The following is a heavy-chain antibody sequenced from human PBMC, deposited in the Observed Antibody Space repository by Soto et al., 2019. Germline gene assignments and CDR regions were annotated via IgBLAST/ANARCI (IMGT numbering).Heavy chain of an antibody. CDR1: GGSISSSSYS. CDR2: VYFSGNT. V-gene: IGHV4-31*03. D-gene: IGHD3-3*01. Sequence: KTSETLSLTCTVSGGSISSSSYSWSWIRQHPGKGLEWIGYVYFSGNTDYNPSLKSRVTISVDTSKNQFSLKLSSVTAADTAWYYCARGSVRFFDYWGQGTLVTVSS. J-gene: IGHJ4*02. CDR3: ARGSVRFFDY.